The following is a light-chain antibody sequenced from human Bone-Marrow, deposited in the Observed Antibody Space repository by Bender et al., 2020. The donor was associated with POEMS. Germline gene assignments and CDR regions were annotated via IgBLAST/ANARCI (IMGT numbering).Light chain of an antibody. J-gene: IGLJ2*01. CDR2: DVS. Sequence: QSALTQPASVSGSPGQSITISCTGTTSDVGGYNYVSWYQQHPGKVPKLMIYDVSYRPSGVSNRFSGSKSGNTASLTISGLQAGDEADYYCSSYTSSTTLVFGGGTKLTVL. CDR1: TSDVGGYNY. V-gene: IGLV2-14*01. CDR3: SSYTSSTTLV.